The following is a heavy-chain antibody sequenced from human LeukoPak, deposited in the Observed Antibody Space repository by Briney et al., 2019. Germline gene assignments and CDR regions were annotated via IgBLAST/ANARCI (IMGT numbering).Heavy chain of an antibody. D-gene: IGHD3-10*02. J-gene: IGHJ6*04. CDR1: GFTFSTYS. Sequence: PGGSLRLSCAASGFTFSTYSMNWVRQAPGKGLEWVSCITSSSVYKYYADSVKGRFTISRDNAKNSLYLQMNSLRAEDTAIYYCAELGITMIGGVWGKGTTVTISS. CDR3: AELGITMIGGV. CDR2: ITSSSVYK. V-gene: IGHV3-21*01.